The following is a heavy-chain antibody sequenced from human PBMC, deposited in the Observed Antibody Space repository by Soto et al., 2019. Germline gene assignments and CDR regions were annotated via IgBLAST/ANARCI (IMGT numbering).Heavy chain of an antibody. Sequence: QVQLVESGGGVVQPGRSLRLSCAASGFTFSSFSLHWVRQAPGKGLEWLALISYDGSNKYNADSVKGRFAISRDNSKNILYLQVNSLRPEDTAVYYCARTTAVAGTPEFDYWGQGTLVTVSS. D-gene: IGHD6-19*01. CDR1: GFTFSSFS. J-gene: IGHJ4*02. CDR2: ISYDGSNK. CDR3: ARTTAVAGTPEFDY. V-gene: IGHV3-30*09.